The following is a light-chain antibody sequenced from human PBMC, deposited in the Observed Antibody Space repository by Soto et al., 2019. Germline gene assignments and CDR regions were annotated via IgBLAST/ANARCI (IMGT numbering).Light chain of an antibody. CDR1: SSDVGSYNL. CDR3: SSYAGSRV. V-gene: IGLV2-14*02. CDR2: EGS. J-gene: IGLJ3*02. Sequence: QSALTQPASVSGSPGQSITISCTGSSSDVGSYNLVSWHQQYPGKAPKLMIYEGSKRPSGVSNRFSGSKSGNTASLTISGLQAEDEADYYCSSYAGSRVFGGGTKLTVL.